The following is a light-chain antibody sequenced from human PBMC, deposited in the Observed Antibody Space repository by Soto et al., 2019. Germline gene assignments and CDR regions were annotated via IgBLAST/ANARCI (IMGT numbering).Light chain of an antibody. J-gene: IGKJ4*01. CDR1: QSVSSSY. CDR3: QQYSSSPT. Sequence: EIVLTQSPGTLSLSPGERATLSCRASQSVSSSYLAWYQQKPGQAPRLLIYGASSRATGIPDRFSGSGSGTDFTLTISRLEAEDFAVYYCQQYSSSPTFGGGTKVDIK. CDR2: GAS. V-gene: IGKV3-20*01.